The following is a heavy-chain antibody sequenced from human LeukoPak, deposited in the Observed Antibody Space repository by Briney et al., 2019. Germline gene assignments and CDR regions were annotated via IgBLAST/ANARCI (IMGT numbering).Heavy chain of an antibody. CDR1: GGSISSYY. D-gene: IGHD6-19*01. V-gene: IGHV4-59*01. Sequence: SETLSLICTVSGGSISSYYWSWIRQPPGKGLEWIGYIYYSGSTNYNPSLKSRVTISVDTSKNQFSLKLSSVTAADTAVYYCARGAGPFDWFDPWGQGTLVTVSS. CDR3: ARGAGPFDWFDP. CDR2: IYYSGST. J-gene: IGHJ5*02.